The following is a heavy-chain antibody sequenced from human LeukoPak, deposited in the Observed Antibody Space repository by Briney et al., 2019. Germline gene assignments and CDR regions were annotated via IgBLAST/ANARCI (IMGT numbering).Heavy chain of an antibody. Sequence: PSETLSLTCTVSGGSISSYYWSWIRQPPGKGLEWIGYIYYSGSANYNPSLKSRVTISVDTSKNQFSLKLSSVTAADTAVYYCARHLSGYCSGGSCPYYFDYWGQGTLVTVSS. CDR2: IYYSGSA. D-gene: IGHD2-15*01. V-gene: IGHV4-59*08. J-gene: IGHJ4*02. CDR1: GGSISSYY. CDR3: ARHLSGYCSGGSCPYYFDY.